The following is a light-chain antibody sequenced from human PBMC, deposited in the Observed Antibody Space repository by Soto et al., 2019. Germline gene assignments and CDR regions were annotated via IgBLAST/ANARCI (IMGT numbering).Light chain of an antibody. V-gene: IGKV1-33*01. CDR1: QDITNY. J-gene: IGKJ4*01. CDR2: DAS. Sequence: DIQMTQSPSSLSASVGDRVTITCQASQDITNYLNWYQQKPGKAPQLLIDDASNLETGVPSRFSVSGSGTDFTFTISGLQPEDMPPYYGQPYDYLPLTCGGGTKVEVE. CDR3: QPYDYLPLT.